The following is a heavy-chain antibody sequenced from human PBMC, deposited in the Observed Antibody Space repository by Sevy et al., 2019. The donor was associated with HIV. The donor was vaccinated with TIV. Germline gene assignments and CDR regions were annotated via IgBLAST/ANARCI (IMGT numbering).Heavy chain of an antibody. CDR2: TYYRSKWYN. D-gene: IGHD6-13*01. Sequence: KQSQSLSLTCAISGDSVSSNSAAWNWIRQSPSRGLEWLGRTYYRSKWYNDYAVSVQSRITINPDTSKNQFSLQLKSVTPEDTAVYYCARDLGSSLNWLDPWGQGTLVTVSS. V-gene: IGHV6-1*01. CDR1: GDSVSSNSAA. J-gene: IGHJ5*02. CDR3: ARDLGSSLNWLDP.